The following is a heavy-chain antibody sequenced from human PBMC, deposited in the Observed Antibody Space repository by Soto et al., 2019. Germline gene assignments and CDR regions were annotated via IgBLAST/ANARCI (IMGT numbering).Heavy chain of an antibody. J-gene: IGHJ4*02. CDR3: AKDQLGSCSVGSCYSGRLDY. CDR2: ISYDGSNK. Sequence: VQLVESGGGVVQPGRSLRLSCAASGFTFSSYGMHWVRQAPGKGLEWVAVISYDGSNKYYADSVKGRFTISRDNSKNTLYLQMNSLRAEDTAVYYCAKDQLGSCSVGSCYSGRLDYWGQGTLVTVSS. CDR1: GFTFSSYG. V-gene: IGHV3-30*18. D-gene: IGHD2-15*01.